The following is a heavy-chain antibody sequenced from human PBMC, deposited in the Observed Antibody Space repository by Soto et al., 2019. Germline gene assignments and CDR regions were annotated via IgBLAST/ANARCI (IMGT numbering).Heavy chain of an antibody. CDR2: IIPIFGTA. J-gene: IGHJ6*02. V-gene: IGHV1-69*01. CDR1: GGTFSSYA. Sequence: QVQLVQSGAEVKKPGSSVKVSCKASGGTFSSYAISWVRQAPRQGLEWMGGIIPIFGTANYAQKFQGRVTITADESTSTAYMELSSLRSEDTAVYYCARGGGSYPNYYYYGMDVWGQGTTVTVSS. CDR3: ARGGGSYPNYYYYGMDV. D-gene: IGHD1-26*01.